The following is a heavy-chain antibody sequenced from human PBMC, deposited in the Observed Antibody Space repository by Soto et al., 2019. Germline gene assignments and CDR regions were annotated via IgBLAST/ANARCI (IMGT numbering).Heavy chain of an antibody. CDR2: IWYDGSNK. CDR3: ARAGFGSSGWYYFDY. CDR1: GFTFSSYG. V-gene: IGHV3-33*01. Sequence: QVPLVESGGGVVQPGRSLRLSCAASGFTFSSYGMHWVRQAPGKGLEWVAVIWYDGSNKYYADSVKGRFTISRDNSKNTLYLQMNSLRAEDTAVYYCARAGFGSSGWYYFDYWGQGTLVTVSS. D-gene: IGHD6-19*01. J-gene: IGHJ4*02.